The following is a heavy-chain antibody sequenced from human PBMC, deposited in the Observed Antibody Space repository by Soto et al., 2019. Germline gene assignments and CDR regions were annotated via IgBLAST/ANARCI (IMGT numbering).Heavy chain of an antibody. J-gene: IGHJ5*02. Sequence: SETLSLTCTVSGCSISSYYWSWIRQPPGKGLEWIGYIYYSGSTNYNPSLKSRVTISVDTSKNQFSLKLSSVTAADTAVYYCARSILGMEYWFDPWGQGTLVTVSS. CDR3: ARSILGMEYWFDP. CDR2: IYYSGST. D-gene: IGHD3-9*01. CDR1: GCSISSYY. V-gene: IGHV4-59*01.